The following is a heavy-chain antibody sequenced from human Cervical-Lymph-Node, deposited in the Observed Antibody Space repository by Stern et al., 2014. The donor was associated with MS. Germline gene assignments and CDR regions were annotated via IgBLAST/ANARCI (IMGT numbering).Heavy chain of an antibody. CDR3: ARGSGTAYDLRGDY. CDR1: GYIFTDYY. CDR2: INPNSGGT. J-gene: IGHJ4*01. D-gene: IGHD3-3*01. V-gene: IGHV1-2*02. Sequence: VQLVESGAEVRAPGASMKVSCKASGYIFTDYYLHWVRQAPRQGLEWLGWINPNSGGTNYAQNFQGRVTMTRDTSISTAYMELRWLGSADTAVYYCARGSGTAYDLRGDYWGQGTLVTVSS.